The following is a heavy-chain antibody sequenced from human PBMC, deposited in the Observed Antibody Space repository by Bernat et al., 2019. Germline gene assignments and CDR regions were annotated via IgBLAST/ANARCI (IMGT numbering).Heavy chain of an antibody. CDR2: ISYDGSNK. D-gene: IGHD2-21*02. CDR1: GFTFSSYA. V-gene: IGHV3-30*04. J-gene: IGHJ3*02. Sequence: QVQLVESGGGVVQPGRSLRLSCAASGFTFSSYAMHWVRQAPGKGLEWVAVISYDGSNKYYADSVKGRFTISRDNSKNTLYLQMNSLRAEDTAVYYCAKERRGYCGGDCYSLAFDIWGQGTMVTVSS. CDR3: AKERRGYCGGDCYSLAFDI.